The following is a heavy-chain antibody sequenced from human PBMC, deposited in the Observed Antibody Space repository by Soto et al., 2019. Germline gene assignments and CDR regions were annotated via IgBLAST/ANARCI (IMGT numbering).Heavy chain of an antibody. CDR3: ARDAGGYCSGGSCYRSGMDV. V-gene: IGHV1-69*08. CDR2: IIPILGIA. D-gene: IGHD2-15*01. Sequence: QVQLVQSGAEVKKPGSSVKVSCKASGGTFSSYTISWVRQAPGQGLEWMGRIIPILGIANYAQKFQGRVTITADKSTSTAYMELSSLRSEDTAVYYCARDAGGYCSGGSCYRSGMDVWGQGTTVTVS. J-gene: IGHJ6*02. CDR1: GGTFSSYT.